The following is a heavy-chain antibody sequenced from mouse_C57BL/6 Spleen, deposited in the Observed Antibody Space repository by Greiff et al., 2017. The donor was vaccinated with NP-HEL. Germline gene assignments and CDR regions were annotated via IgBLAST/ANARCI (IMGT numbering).Heavy chain of an antibody. J-gene: IGHJ1*03. CDR3: ARCGSRWYFDV. CDR1: GYTFTDYY. V-gene: IGHV1-26*01. D-gene: IGHD1-1*01. Sequence: EVQLQQSGPELVKPGASVKISCKASGYTFTDYYMNWVKQSHGKSLEWIGDINPNNGGTSYNQKFKGKATLTVDKSSSTAYMELRSLTSEDSAVYYCARCGSRWYFDVWATGTMVTVSS. CDR2: INPNNGGT.